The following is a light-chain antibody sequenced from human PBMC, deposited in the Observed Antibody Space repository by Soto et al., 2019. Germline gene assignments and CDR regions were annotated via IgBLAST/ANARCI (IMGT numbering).Light chain of an antibody. J-gene: IGKJ2*01. CDR3: QQYGSSPPYT. V-gene: IGKV3-20*01. Sequence: EIVLTQSPGTLSLSPGERATLSCRASQSVSSRYLAWHQQKPGQAPRLLIYGASNRATGIPDRFSGSGSGTDFPLTISRLEPQDFAVYYCQQYGSSPPYTFGQGTRLEIK. CDR2: GAS. CDR1: QSVSSRY.